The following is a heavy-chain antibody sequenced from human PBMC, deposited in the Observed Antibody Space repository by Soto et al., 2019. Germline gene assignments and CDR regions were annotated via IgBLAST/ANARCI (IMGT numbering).Heavy chain of an antibody. Sequence: QVQLQESGPGLVKPSQTLSLTCTVSGGSISSGGYYWSWIRQHPGKGLEWIGYIYYSGSTYYNPSLKSRVTISVDTSKNQFSLKLSSVTAADTAVYYCARDQSPHPYYYDSSGQHNWFDPWGQGTLVTVSS. CDR1: GGSISSGGYY. V-gene: IGHV4-31*03. CDR2: IYYSGST. D-gene: IGHD3-22*01. CDR3: ARDQSPHPYYYDSSGQHNWFDP. J-gene: IGHJ5*02.